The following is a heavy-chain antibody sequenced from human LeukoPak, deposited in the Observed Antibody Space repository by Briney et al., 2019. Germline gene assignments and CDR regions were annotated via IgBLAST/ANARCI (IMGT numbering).Heavy chain of an antibody. CDR1: GGTFSSHA. J-gene: IGHJ4*02. CDR2: IIPIFGTA. V-gene: IGHV1-69*13. D-gene: IGHD3-10*01. CDR3: TTGGGESDY. Sequence: SVKVSCKASGGTFSSHAISWVRQAFGQGLEWMGGIIPIFGTANYAQKFQGRVTITADESTSTAYKELSSLRSEDTAVYYCTTGGGESDYWGQGTLVTVSS.